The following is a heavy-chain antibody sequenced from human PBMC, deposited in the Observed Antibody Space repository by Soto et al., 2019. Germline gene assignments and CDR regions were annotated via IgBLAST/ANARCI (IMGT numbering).Heavy chain of an antibody. CDR3: AIHHLGWLADYSGMDV. J-gene: IGHJ6*02. CDR2: IYPGDSDT. Sequence: RKISCKGSGYSFTSYWIGWVRQMPGKGLEWIGIIYPGDSDTRHSPSFQGQVTISADKSISTAYLEWSSLKASDTAMYYCAIHHLGWLADYSGMDVWGQGTTVTVSS. CDR1: GYSFTSYW. V-gene: IGHV5-51*01. D-gene: IGHD6-19*01.